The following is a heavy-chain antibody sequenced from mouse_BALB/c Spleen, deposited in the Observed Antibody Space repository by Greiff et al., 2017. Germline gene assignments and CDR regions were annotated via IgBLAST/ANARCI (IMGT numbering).Heavy chain of an antibody. CDR1: GFTFSSYT. Sequence: EVKLMESGGGLVQPGGSLKLSCAASGFTFSSYTMSWVRQTPEKRLEWVAYISNGGGSTYYPDTVKGRFTISRDNAKNTLYLQMSSLKSEDTAMYYCARQEKFYYAMDYWGQGTSVTVSS. CDR3: ARQEKFYYAMDY. J-gene: IGHJ4*01. V-gene: IGHV5-12-2*01. CDR2: ISNGGGST.